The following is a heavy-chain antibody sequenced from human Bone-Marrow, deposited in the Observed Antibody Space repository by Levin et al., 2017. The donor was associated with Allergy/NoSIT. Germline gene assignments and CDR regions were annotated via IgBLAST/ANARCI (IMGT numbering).Heavy chain of an antibody. Sequence: ASETLSLTCAVYGGSFSGYYWSWIRQPPGKGLEWIGEINHSGSTNYNPSLKSRVTISVDTSKNQFSLKLSSVTAADTAVYYCARGRHVRHYDILTGYSNFDYWGQGTLVTVSS. V-gene: IGHV4-34*01. CDR1: GGSFSGYY. J-gene: IGHJ4*02. CDR2: INHSGST. CDR3: ARGRHVRHYDILTGYSNFDY. D-gene: IGHD3-9*01.